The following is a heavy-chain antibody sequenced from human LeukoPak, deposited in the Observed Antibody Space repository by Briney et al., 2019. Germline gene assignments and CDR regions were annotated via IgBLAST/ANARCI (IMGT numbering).Heavy chain of an antibody. J-gene: IGHJ5*02. Sequence: PSETLSLTCTVSGGSISSYYWSWIRQPPGKGLEWIGYIYYSGSTNYNPSLKSRVTISVDTSKNQFSLKLSSVTAADTAVYYCVRQRTSGYLQGGWFDPWGQGTLVTVSS. V-gene: IGHV4-59*08. CDR1: GGSISSYY. CDR2: IYYSGST. D-gene: IGHD3-22*01. CDR3: VRQRTSGYLQGGWFDP.